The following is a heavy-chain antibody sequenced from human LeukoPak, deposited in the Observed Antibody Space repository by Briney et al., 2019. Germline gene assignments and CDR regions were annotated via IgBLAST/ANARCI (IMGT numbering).Heavy chain of an antibody. D-gene: IGHD1-1*01. CDR3: AREDWNGVGIDY. J-gene: IGHJ4*02. CDR2: ISYDGSNK. Sequence: GGSLRLSCAASGFTFSSYAMHWVRQAPGKGLEWVAVISYDGSNKYYADSVKGRFTISRDNSKNTLYLQMNSLRAEDTAVYYCAREDWNGVGIDYWGQGTLVTVSS. V-gene: IGHV3-30-3*01. CDR1: GFTFSSYA.